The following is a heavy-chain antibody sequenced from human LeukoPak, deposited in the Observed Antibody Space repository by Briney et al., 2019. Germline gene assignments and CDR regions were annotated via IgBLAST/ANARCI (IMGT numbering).Heavy chain of an antibody. D-gene: IGHD4-17*01. V-gene: IGHV1-69*13. CDR3: TVSYDYGDENWFDP. CDR1: GGTFSSYA. Sequence: SVKVSCKASGGTFSSYAISWVRQAPGQGLEWMAGIIPIFGTANYAQKFQGRVTITADESTSTAYMELSSLRSEDTAVYYCTVSYDYGDENWFDPWGQGTLVTVSS. CDR2: IIPIFGTA. J-gene: IGHJ5*02.